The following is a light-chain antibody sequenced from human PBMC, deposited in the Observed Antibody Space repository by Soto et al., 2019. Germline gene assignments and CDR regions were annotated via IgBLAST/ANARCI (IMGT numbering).Light chain of an antibody. CDR1: QSISNR. V-gene: IGKV1-5*01. CDR3: QQYDDWPLT. J-gene: IGKJ4*01. Sequence: DIQMTQSPSTLSASVGDRVTITCRASQSISNRLAWYHQKPGKTPNLLIYDASNLGSGVPTRISGSGSGTEFTLTISSLQSEDFAVYYCQQYDDWPLTFGGGTKVDIK. CDR2: DAS.